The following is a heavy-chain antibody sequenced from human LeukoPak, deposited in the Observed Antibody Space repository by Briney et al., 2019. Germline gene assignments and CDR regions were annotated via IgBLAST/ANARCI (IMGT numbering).Heavy chain of an antibody. CDR3: AKASGIAAASYN. Sequence: GGSLRLSCAASGVRFSSHAMSWVRQAPGKGLEWVSAISGSGGSTYYADSVKGRFTISRDNSKNTLYLQMNSLRAEDTAVYYCAKASGIAAASYNWGQGTLVTVSS. V-gene: IGHV3-23*01. CDR1: GVRFSSHA. J-gene: IGHJ4*02. D-gene: IGHD6-13*01. CDR2: ISGSGGST.